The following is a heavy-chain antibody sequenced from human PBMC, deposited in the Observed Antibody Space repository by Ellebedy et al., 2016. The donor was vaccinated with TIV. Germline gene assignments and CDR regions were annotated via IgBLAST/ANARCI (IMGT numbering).Heavy chain of an antibody. CDR3: AGGGFSLFDY. CDR2: MMSMSHTP. V-gene: IGHV1-69*13. D-gene: IGHD5-12*01. Sequence: SVKVSXXASGGSFSSYPISWVRQAPGQGLEWMGGMMSMSHTPKYEQKFEGRVTITADESTSTSYMEVSSLRSEDTAVYYCAGGGFSLFDYWGQGALVTVSS. CDR1: GGSFSSYP. J-gene: IGHJ4*02.